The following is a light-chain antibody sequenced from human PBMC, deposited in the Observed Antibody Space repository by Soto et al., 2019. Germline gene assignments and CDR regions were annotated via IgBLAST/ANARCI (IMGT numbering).Light chain of an antibody. CDR2: EVN. J-gene: IGLJ1*01. CDR3: SSYAGSNNYV. Sequence: QSALTQPPSASGSPGQSVAVSCTGTSSDVGSYNYVSWYQQHPGKAPKLMIYEVNKRPSGVPDRFSGSKSGNTASLTVPGLQAEDEADYYCSSYAGSNNYVFGTGTKVTVL. CDR1: SSDVGSYNY. V-gene: IGLV2-8*01.